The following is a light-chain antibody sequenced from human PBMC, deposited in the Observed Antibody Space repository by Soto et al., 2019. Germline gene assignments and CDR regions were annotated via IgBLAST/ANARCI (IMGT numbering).Light chain of an antibody. Sequence: EIQITQSPASLSVSVGDRVTITCRASQSINNYLNWYLQRPGQAPKLLIRSASTLQRGFPSRFSGSASWTEFTLTIADLQPDDFVTYYCQQSLTMPITFGHGRRLEI. CDR1: QSINNY. CDR3: QQSLTMPIT. CDR2: SAS. J-gene: IGKJ5*01. V-gene: IGKV1-39*01.